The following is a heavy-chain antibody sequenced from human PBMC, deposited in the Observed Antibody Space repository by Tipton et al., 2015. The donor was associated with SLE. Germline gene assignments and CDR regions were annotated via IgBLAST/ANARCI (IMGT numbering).Heavy chain of an antibody. Sequence: TLSLTCTVSGGSMKTFYWSWIRQVPGKGLDLIGYIYYSGGTYYNPSLESRVTISVDTSKNHFSLNLRSVTAADTAVYYCARDGAGDTGGFDSWGQGTLVTVSS. CDR1: GGSMKTFY. D-gene: IGHD7-27*01. V-gene: IGHV4-59*12. CDR2: IYYSGGT. CDR3: ARDGAGDTGGFDS. J-gene: IGHJ4*02.